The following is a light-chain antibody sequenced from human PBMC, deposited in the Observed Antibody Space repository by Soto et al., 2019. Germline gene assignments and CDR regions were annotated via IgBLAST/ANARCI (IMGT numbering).Light chain of an antibody. J-gene: IGKJ2*01. CDR2: SAS. CDR3: QQYKNWPWPYT. V-gene: IGKV1-27*01. CDR1: QGISNY. Sequence: DVQMTQSPSSLSASVGDRVTITCRASQGISNYLAWYQQKPGKAPSLLIYSASTLQSGVPSRFSGSRSGTDFTLTISSLQPEDVATYYCQQYKNWPWPYTFGQGTKLEIK.